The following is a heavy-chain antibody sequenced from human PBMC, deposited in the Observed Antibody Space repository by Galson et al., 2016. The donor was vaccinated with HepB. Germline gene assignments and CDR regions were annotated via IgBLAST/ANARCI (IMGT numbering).Heavy chain of an antibody. J-gene: IGHJ1*01. Sequence: SLRLSCAASGFPFSDNWMSWVRQAPGKGLEWVASIKEDASKAFYADSVKGRFTISRDNVEDSLSLQMNSLRSEDTAVYYCARYGDEAGWNFHQWGQGTLVTVSS. V-gene: IGHV3-7*03. CDR3: ARYGDEAGWNFHQ. CDR1: GFPFSDNW. D-gene: IGHD6-19*01. CDR2: IKEDASKA.